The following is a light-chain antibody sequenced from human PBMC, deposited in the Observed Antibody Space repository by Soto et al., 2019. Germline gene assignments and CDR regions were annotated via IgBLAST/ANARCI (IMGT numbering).Light chain of an antibody. CDR3: SSYTSSSTLV. Sequence: VLTQPASVSGSPGQSITISCTGTSSDVGGYNYVSWYQQHPGKAPKLMIYEVSNRPSGVSNRFSGSKSGNTASLTISGLQAEDEADYYCSSYTSSSTLVFGGGTQLTVL. CDR1: SSDVGGYNY. CDR2: EVS. V-gene: IGLV2-14*01. J-gene: IGLJ3*02.